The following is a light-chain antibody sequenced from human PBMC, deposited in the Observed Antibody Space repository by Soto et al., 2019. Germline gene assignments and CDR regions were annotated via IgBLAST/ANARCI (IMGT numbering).Light chain of an antibody. CDR3: QQYDVLPLT. Sequence: DIQMTQSPSSLSASVGERVTITCQASQDISDYLNWYQQKPGKAPRLLIFDASNLQTGVPSRFSGSGSGTDFTFTISTLQPEDIATYYCQQYDVLPLTFGGGTKVEIK. CDR2: DAS. CDR1: QDISDY. J-gene: IGKJ4*01. V-gene: IGKV1-33*01.